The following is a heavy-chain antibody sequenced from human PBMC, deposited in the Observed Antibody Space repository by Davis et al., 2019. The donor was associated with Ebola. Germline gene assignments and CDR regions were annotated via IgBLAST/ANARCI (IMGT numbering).Heavy chain of an antibody. Sequence: GESLKISCAASGFTFSSYGMHWVRQAPGKGLKWVAVISYDGSNKYYADSVKGRFTISRDNSKNTLYLQMNSLRAEDTAVYYCAKGTYYYGSGRPDYWGQGTLVTVSS. CDR2: ISYDGSNK. D-gene: IGHD3-10*01. CDR3: AKGTYYYGSGRPDY. J-gene: IGHJ4*02. CDR1: GFTFSSYG. V-gene: IGHV3-30*18.